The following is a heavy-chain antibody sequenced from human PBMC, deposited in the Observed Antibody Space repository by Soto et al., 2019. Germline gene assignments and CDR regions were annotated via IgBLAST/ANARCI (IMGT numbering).Heavy chain of an antibody. Sequence: EEYLVETGGGLSQPGGSLSLSCASSGFIVSSTYMSWVRQAPGKGLQWVSVINSGGQTNFADSVKGRFTISRDNSKNKVYLQMNSLRAEDTAIYYCASDRPFYKGNAFDIWGPGTRVTVSS. D-gene: IGHD1-1*01. CDR1: GFIVSSTY. CDR2: INSGGQT. J-gene: IGHJ3*02. V-gene: IGHV3-53*02. CDR3: ASDRPFYKGNAFDI.